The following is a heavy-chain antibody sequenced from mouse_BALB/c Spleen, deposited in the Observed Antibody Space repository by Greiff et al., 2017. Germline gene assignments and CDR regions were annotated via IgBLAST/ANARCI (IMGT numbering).Heavy chain of an antibody. J-gene: IGHJ2*01. V-gene: IGHV5-6-3*01. CDR1: GFTFSSYG. D-gene: IGHD2-14*01. Sequence: EVQGVESGGGLVQPGGSLKLSCAASGFTFSSYGMSWVRQTPDKRLELVATINSNGGSTYYPDSVKGRFTISRDNAKNTLYLQMSSLKSEDTAMYYCAREGYRYDGGNFDYGGQGTTLTVSS. CDR2: INSNGGST. CDR3: AREGYRYDGGNFDY.